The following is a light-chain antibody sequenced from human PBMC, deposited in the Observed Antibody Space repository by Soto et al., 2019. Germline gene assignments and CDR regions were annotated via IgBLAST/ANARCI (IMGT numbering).Light chain of an antibody. Sequence: EIVLTQSPATLSLSPWERGTLSCRASESVTDYLAWYQQKPGQAPRLLIYDASNRATGIPARFSGSGSGTDFTLTISSLQPEDSATYYCQQHNSSPWTFGQGTKVDIK. CDR3: QQHNSSPWT. V-gene: IGKV3-11*01. CDR2: DAS. J-gene: IGKJ1*01. CDR1: ESVTDY.